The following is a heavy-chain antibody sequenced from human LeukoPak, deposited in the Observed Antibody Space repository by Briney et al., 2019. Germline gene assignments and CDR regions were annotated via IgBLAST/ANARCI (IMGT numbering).Heavy chain of an antibody. Sequence: GGSLRLSCAASGFTFSSYAMHWVRQAPGKGLEWVAVISYDGSNKYYADSVKGRFTISRDNSKNTLYLQMNSLRAEDTAVYYCARADFDFPLDYWGQGTLVTVSS. CDR3: ARADFDFPLDY. D-gene: IGHD3-9*01. CDR1: GFTFSSYA. J-gene: IGHJ4*02. CDR2: ISYDGSNK. V-gene: IGHV3-30-3*01.